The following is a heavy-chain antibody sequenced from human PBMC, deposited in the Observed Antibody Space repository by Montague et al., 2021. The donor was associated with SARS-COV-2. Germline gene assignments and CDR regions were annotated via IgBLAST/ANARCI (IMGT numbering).Heavy chain of an antibody. CDR3: ARDRDWDDWCGMDV. J-gene: IGHJ6*02. Sequence: SLRLSCAASGFIFSSYEMNWVRQAPGKGLEWISYISSSGGGSTKRYTDPVKGRFTISRDNAKNSLYLQMNSLRVEDTAIYYCARDRDWDDWCGMDVWGQGTTVTVSS. D-gene: IGHD2-21*01. V-gene: IGHV3-48*03. CDR2: ISSSGGGSTK. CDR1: GFIFSSYE.